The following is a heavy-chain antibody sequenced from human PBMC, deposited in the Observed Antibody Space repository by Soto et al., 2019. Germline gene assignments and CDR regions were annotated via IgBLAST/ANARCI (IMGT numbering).Heavy chain of an antibody. CDR1: GGTLSRSA. Sequence: HVQLVQSGAEVKKPGSSVQVSCKASGGTLSRSAISWVRQAPGQGLEWMGGIIPIFGPAIYAQKFRGRVSIIADESTRTAYMEMSSLRSEDTAVYYCVTGSSWTKVESWGKVNLVTVSS. V-gene: IGHV1-69*01. CDR3: VTGSSWTKVES. CDR2: IIPIFGPA. D-gene: IGHD6-13*01. J-gene: IGHJ4*02.